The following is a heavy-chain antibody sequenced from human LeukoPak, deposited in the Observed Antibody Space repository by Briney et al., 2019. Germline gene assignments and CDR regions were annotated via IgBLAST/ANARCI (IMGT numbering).Heavy chain of an antibody. V-gene: IGHV1-18*01. D-gene: IGHD3-9*01. J-gene: IGHJ5*02. CDR3: ARGTHYDILTGYPTWFDP. CDR2: ISAYNGNT. Sequence: ASVKVSCKASGYTFTSYGISWVRQAPGQGLEWMGWISAYNGNTNYAQKLRGRVTMTTDTSTSTAYMELRSLRSDDTAVYYCARGTHYDILTGYPTWFDPWGQGTLVTVSS. CDR1: GYTFTSYG.